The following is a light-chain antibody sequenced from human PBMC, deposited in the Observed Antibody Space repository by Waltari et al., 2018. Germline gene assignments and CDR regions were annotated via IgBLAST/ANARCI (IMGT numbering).Light chain of an antibody. CDR1: ILRTST. V-gene: IGLV3-19*01. J-gene: IGLJ2*01. CDR2: GKN. Sequence: SSDLTQDPAVSVGLGQTVRITCQGAILRTSTGNWCRQKPGQPPELVIYGKNNRPSGIPDRFSSSSSGNTASLIITGAQAEDEADYYCSSRELSGHVVFGGGTRLTVL. CDR3: SSRELSGHVV.